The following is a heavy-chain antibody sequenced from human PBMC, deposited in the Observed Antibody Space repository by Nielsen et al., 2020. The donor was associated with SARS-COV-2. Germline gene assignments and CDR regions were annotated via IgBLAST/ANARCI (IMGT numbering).Heavy chain of an antibody. CDR2: FYYSGST. CDR1: NGSISNRDYY. CDR3: ASGRYYYGSGSFYRYDH. D-gene: IGHD3-10*01. Sequence: SETLSLTCTVSNGSISNRDYYWGWIRQPPGKGLEWIGSFYYSGSTYYSPSLQGRVTISVDTSRNRFSLELRSVTAADTAVYYCASGRYYYGSGSFYRYDHWGQGTLVTVSS. J-gene: IGHJ4*02. V-gene: IGHV4-39*01.